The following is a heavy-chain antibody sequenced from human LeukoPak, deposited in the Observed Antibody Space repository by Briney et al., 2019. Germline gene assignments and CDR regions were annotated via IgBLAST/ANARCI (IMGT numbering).Heavy chain of an antibody. D-gene: IGHD6-19*01. J-gene: IGHJ1*01. Sequence: GGSLRLSCAASGFTFGSDDMAWVRQAPGKGLEWVSGSTGSGGSTYYADSVKGRFTISRDNSKNTLYLQMNSLRAEDTAVYYCAKGIAVAETGLEYFQQWGQGILVTVSS. CDR3: AKGIAVAETGLEYFQQ. CDR1: GFTFGSDD. V-gene: IGHV3-23*01. CDR2: STGSGGST.